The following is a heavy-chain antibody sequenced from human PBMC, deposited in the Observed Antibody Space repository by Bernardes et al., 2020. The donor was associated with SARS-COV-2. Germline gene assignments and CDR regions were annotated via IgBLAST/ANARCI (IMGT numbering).Heavy chain of an antibody. Sequence: GGSLRLSCTASGFPFGDYAMSWVRQAPRKGLEWVGFIRSKAYGWTTHYAASVKGRFTISRDGSKSIAYLQMNSLQSEDTAVYYCTRGGVDSYDYGDFGNWYFDLWGRGTLVTVSS. CDR3: TRGGVDSYDYGDFGNWYFDL. CDR2: IRSKAYGWTT. CDR1: GFPFGDYA. V-gene: IGHV3-49*04. D-gene: IGHD4-17*01. J-gene: IGHJ2*01.